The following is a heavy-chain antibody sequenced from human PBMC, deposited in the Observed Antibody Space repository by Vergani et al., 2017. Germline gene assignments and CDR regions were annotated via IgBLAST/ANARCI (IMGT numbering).Heavy chain of an antibody. CDR2: IYYTGST. V-gene: IGHV4-30-4*08. Sequence: QVQLQESGPGLVKPSETLSLTCTVSGGSISSGDYYWSWIRQHPEEGLECIGYIYYTGSTYYNPSLKSRVTMSVDTSKNQFSLKLRSVTAADTAVYFCARVRYRDEASTGYRLEGMDIWGQGTTVTISS. CDR1: GGSISSGDYY. D-gene: IGHD3-9*01. J-gene: IGHJ6*02. CDR3: ARVRYRDEASTGYRLEGMDI.